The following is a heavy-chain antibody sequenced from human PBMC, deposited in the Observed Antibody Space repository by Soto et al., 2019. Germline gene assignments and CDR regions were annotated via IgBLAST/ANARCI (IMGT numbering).Heavy chain of an antibody. J-gene: IGHJ3*02. CDR2: MCHSGGT. CDR3: PRVERGTATPVVDAFDI. Sequence: QVQLQQWGAGLLKPSETLSLTCAVYGGFVTSGSYYWSWIRQPPGKGLEWIGEMCHSGGTHFNPSLKGRVTISVDTAKNQFTLKMGSVTAAHTALHYWPRVERGTATPVVDAFDIWGPGTMVTVS. CDR1: GGFVTSGSYY. D-gene: IGHD2-21*02. V-gene: IGHV4-34*01.